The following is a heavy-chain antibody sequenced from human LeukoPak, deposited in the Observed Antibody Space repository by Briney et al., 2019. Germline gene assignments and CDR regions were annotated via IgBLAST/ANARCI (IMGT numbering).Heavy chain of an antibody. Sequence: GGSLRLSCAASGFTVSSNYMSWVRQAPGKGLEWVSVIYSGSSTYYSDSVKGRFTISRDNSKNTLYLQMNSLRAEDTAVYYCAREARGDYDIDYWGQGTLVTVSS. D-gene: IGHD4-17*01. V-gene: IGHV3-66*01. CDR3: AREARGDYDIDY. CDR2: IYSGSST. J-gene: IGHJ4*02. CDR1: GFTVSSNY.